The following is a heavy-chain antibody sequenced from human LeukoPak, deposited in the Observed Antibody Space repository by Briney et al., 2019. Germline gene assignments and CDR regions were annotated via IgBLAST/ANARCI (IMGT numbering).Heavy chain of an antibody. CDR1: GFTFSSYE. CDR2: ISSSGNTI. CDR3: VRGEDGYNSDY. J-gene: IGHJ4*02. V-gene: IGHV3-48*03. Sequence: GGSLRLSCAASGFTFSSYEMNWVRQAPGKGLEWVSYISSSGNTIYYADSVKGRFTISRDNAKNSLYLQMNSLRAEDTAVYYCVRGEDGYNSDYWGQGTLVTVSS. D-gene: IGHD5-24*01.